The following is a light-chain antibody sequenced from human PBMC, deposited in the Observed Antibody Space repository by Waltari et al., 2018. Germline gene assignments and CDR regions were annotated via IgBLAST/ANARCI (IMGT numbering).Light chain of an antibody. CDR3: LLSYSGARLWV. J-gene: IGLJ3*02. Sequence: QAVVPQESPLTVSPGGPVTLTCGSTTGAVHRGTYPYWFQQKPGQAPRTLIYDTSDKHSWTPARFSGSLLGGKAALTLSGAQPEDEAEYYCLLSYSGARLWVFGGGTKLTVL. CDR1: TGAVHRGTY. V-gene: IGLV7-46*01. CDR2: DTS.